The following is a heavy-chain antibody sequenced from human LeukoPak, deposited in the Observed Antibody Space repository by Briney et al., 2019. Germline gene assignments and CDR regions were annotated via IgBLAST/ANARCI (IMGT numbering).Heavy chain of an antibody. D-gene: IGHD2-2*02. CDR2: IIPIFGTA. J-gene: IGHJ5*02. CDR3: AAELVVVPAAITAP. V-gene: IGHV1-69*01. Sequence: SEKVSCKASGGTFSSYAISWVRQAPGQGLEWMGGIIPIFGTANYAQKFQGRVTITADESTSTAYMELSSLRSEDTAVYYCAAELVVVPAAITAPWGQGTLVTVSS. CDR1: GGTFSSYA.